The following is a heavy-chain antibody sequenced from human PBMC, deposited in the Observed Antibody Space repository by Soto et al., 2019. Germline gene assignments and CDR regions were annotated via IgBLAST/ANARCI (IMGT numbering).Heavy chain of an antibody. CDR2: IYWDDDK. V-gene: IGHV2-5*02. J-gene: IGHJ5*02. Sequence: QITLKESGPTLVKPTQTLTLTCTFSGFSLTTRGVGVGRIRQPPGKALECLALIYWDDDKRYSPSLQSRLSITKDTSKNQVVLTMTNVDPVDTATYYCAHIPNYYQYDWFDPWGQVTLVSVSS. D-gene: IGHD3-16*01. CDR1: GFSLTTRGVG. CDR3: AHIPNYYQYDWFDP.